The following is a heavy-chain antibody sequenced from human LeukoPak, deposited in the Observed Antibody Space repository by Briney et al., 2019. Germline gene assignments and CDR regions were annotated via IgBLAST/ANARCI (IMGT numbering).Heavy chain of an antibody. Sequence: PGGSLRLSXAASGFTFSSYWMSWVRQAPGKGLEWVANIKQDGSEKYYVDSVKGRFTISRDNAKNSLYLQMNSLRAEDTAVYYCAREFGYCSSTSCYYDYWGQGTLVTVSS. V-gene: IGHV3-7*01. CDR3: AREFGYCSSTSCYYDY. J-gene: IGHJ4*02. CDR1: GFTFSSYW. CDR2: IKQDGSEK. D-gene: IGHD2-2*01.